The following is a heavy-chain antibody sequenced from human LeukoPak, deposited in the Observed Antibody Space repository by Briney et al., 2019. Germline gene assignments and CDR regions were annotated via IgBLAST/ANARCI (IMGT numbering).Heavy chain of an antibody. Sequence: GGSLRLSCAASGFTFSSYGMHWVRQAPGKGLEWVAVISYDGSNKYYADSVKGRFTISRDNSKNTLYLQMNSLRAEDTAVYYCARATNYYYDSSGYAPDFDYWGQGTLVTVSS. V-gene: IGHV3-30*03. J-gene: IGHJ4*02. CDR1: GFTFSSYG. CDR2: ISYDGSNK. CDR3: ARATNYYYDSSGYAPDFDY. D-gene: IGHD3-22*01.